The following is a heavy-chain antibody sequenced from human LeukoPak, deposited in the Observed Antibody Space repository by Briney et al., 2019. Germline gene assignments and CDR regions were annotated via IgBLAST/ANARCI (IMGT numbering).Heavy chain of an antibody. V-gene: IGHV1-2*06. CDR1: GYIFTDHY. Sequence: GASVKVSCRASGYIFTDHYMHWVRQAPGQGLEWMGRIDPGSGGTNYAQKFRGRVTMTSDTSISTTYMELSSLRSDDTAVYYCARVDNTMIALYYFDYWGQGTLVTVSS. D-gene: IGHD3-22*01. J-gene: IGHJ4*02. CDR3: ARVDNTMIALYYFDY. CDR2: IDPGSGGT.